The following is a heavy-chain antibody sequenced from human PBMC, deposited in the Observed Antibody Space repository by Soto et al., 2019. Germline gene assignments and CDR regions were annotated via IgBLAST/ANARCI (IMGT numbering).Heavy chain of an antibody. V-gene: IGHV4-59*01. CDR1: GGSISCYY. CDR3: AISQWLPGGAFMDV. CDR2: IYDSGST. D-gene: IGHD6-19*01. Sequence: QVQLQESGPGLVKPSETLSLTCTVSGGSISCYYWSWIRQPPGKGLEWIGYIYDSGSTTYNPALKSGVTISLDTSKKKFSLKLSSVTAADTAVYYCAISQWLPGGAFMDVWGQGTTVTVSS. J-gene: IGHJ6*02.